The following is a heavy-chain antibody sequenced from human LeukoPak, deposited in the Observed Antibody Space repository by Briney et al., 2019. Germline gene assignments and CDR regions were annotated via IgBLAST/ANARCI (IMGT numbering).Heavy chain of an antibody. J-gene: IGHJ4*02. V-gene: IGHV1-2*04. CDR1: GYTFTGYY. CDR2: INPNSGGT. Sequence: ASVKVSCKASGYTFTGYYMHWVRQAPGQGLEWMGCINPNSGGTNYAQKFQGWVTMTRDTSISTAYMELSSLRSDDTAVYYCERDYCSSTSCYLDYWGQGTLVTVSS. D-gene: IGHD2-2*01. CDR3: ERDYCSSTSCYLDY.